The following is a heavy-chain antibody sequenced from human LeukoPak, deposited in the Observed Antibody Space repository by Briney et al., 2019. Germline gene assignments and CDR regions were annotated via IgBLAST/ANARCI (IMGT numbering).Heavy chain of an antibody. V-gene: IGHV4-39*01. J-gene: IGHJ4*02. Sequence: SETLSLTCTVSGGSISSSSYYWGWIRQPPGKGLEWIGSIYYSGSTYYNPSLKSRVTISVDTSKNQFSLKLSSVTAADTAVYYCARGERGNPPYNYYDSSGYYYYIDYWGQGTLVTVSS. CDR1: GGSISSSSYY. CDR2: IYYSGST. CDR3: ARGERGNPPYNYYDSSGYYYYIDY. D-gene: IGHD3-22*01.